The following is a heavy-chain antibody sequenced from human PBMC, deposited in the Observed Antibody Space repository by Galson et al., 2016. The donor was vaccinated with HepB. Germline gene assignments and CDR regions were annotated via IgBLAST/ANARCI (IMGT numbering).Heavy chain of an antibody. CDR1: GDSFTSPHW. CDR2: THRTGAA. Sequence: SETLSLTCGVSGDSFTSPHWWTWVRQSPGRGLEWIGETHRTGAANYNPSLRSRLTFSVDTDKNHFSLSLASVTAADTAIYYCARTVLPASIGGPFDFWGPGTLITVSS. J-gene: IGHJ4*03. D-gene: IGHD3-10*01. CDR3: ARTVLPASIGGPFDF. V-gene: IGHV4-4*02.